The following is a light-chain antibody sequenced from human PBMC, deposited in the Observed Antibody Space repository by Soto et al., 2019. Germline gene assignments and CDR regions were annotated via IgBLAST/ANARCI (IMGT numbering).Light chain of an antibody. V-gene: IGKV3-15*01. CDR2: GAS. J-gene: IGKJ5*01. Sequence: ETVMTQSPDTLSLSPGERATLSCRASQSVSDNLAWYQQRPGQGPRLLIYGASTRATGIPARFSGSGSGTEFTLTISSLQSEDFAVYYCQQYKSWPPITFGQGTRLEIK. CDR3: QQYKSWPPIT. CDR1: QSVSDN.